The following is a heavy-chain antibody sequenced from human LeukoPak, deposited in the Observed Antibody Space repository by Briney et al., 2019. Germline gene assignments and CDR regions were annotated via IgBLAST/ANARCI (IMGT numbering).Heavy chain of an antibody. D-gene: IGHD3-3*01. Sequence: PGGSLRLSCVASGFTFSSYWMHWVRQAPGKGLVWVSRINSDGSSTKCADSVKGRFTISRDNAKSTLYLQMNSLRVEDTAVYYCARAGFWSTYDCWGQGTLVTVSS. CDR3: ARAGFWSTYDC. CDR2: INSDGSST. CDR1: GFTFSSYW. V-gene: IGHV3-74*03. J-gene: IGHJ4*02.